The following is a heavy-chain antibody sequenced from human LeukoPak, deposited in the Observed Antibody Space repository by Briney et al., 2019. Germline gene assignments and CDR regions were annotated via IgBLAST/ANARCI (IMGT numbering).Heavy chain of an antibody. V-gene: IGHV3-21*01. CDR1: GFTFSSYS. J-gene: IGHJ4*02. CDR2: IDSSSNYR. D-gene: IGHD6-25*01. CDR3: ARVKEAAAFDY. Sequence: GGSLRLSCADSGFTFSSYSMSWVRQAPGKGLEWVSSIDSSSNYRYYGDSVKGRFTISRDNAKNSVYLQMNSLRAEDTAVYYCARVKEAAAFDYWGQGTLVTVSA.